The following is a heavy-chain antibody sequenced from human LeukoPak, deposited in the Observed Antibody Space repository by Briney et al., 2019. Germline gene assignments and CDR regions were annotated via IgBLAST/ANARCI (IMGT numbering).Heavy chain of an antibody. CDR2: ISSSSSYI. Sequence: GGSLRLSCAASGFTFSSYSMNWVRQAPGKGLEWVSSISSSSSYIYYADSVKGRFTISRDNAKNSLYLQMNSLRAEDTAVYYCARRAIPDYYDSSGYYPPLDYWGQGTLVTVSS. CDR3: ARRAIPDYYDSSGYYPPLDY. D-gene: IGHD3-22*01. V-gene: IGHV3-21*01. CDR1: GFTFSSYS. J-gene: IGHJ4*02.